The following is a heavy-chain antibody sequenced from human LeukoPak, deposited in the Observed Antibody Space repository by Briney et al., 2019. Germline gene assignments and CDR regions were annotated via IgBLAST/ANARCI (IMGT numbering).Heavy chain of an antibody. D-gene: IGHD3-3*01. V-gene: IGHV3-30*18. Sequence: QAGGSLRLSCAASGFTFSSYGMHWVRQAPGKGLEWVAVISYDGSNKYYADSVKGRFTISRDNSKNTLYLQMNSLRAEDTAVYYCAKDRGYYDFWSGYPLDYGMDVWGQGTTVTVSS. J-gene: IGHJ6*02. CDR3: AKDRGYYDFWSGYPLDYGMDV. CDR1: GFTFSSYG. CDR2: ISYDGSNK.